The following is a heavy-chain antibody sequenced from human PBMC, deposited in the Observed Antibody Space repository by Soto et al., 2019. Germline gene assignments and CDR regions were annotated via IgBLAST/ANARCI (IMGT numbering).Heavy chain of an antibody. Sequence: GGSLRLSCAASGFTLSDYVMHWVRQAPGKGLEWVAVTSYDGRNNYFADSVRGRFTISRDNSKNTLCLQMNSLRPEDTAVYYCARGQMYCSDGVCHGHYINFWGQGTLVTVSS. V-gene: IGHV3-30*04. J-gene: IGHJ4*02. CDR3: ARGQMYCSDGVCHGHYINF. D-gene: IGHD2-8*01. CDR2: TSYDGRNN. CDR1: GFTLSDYV.